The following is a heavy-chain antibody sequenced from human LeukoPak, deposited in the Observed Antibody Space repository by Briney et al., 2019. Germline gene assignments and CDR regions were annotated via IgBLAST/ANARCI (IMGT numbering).Heavy chain of an antibody. CDR3: ARESITIRGGFDP. J-gene: IGHJ5*02. D-gene: IGHD3-3*01. CDR2: IYSGGST. V-gene: IGHV3-66*01. Sequence: GGSLRLSCAASGFTFSSYAMSWVRQSPGKGLEWVSVIYSGGSTYYADSVKGRFTISRDNSKNTLYLQMNSLRAEDTAVYYCARESITIRGGFDPWGQGTLVTVSS. CDR1: GFTFSSYA.